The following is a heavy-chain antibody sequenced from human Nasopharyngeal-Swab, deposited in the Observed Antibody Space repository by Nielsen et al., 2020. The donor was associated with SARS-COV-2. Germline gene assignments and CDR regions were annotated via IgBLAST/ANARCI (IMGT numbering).Heavy chain of an antibody. D-gene: IGHD2-8*01. CDR3: ATDRGRRYCTNGVCYTADN. CDR1: GFTFRSYG. V-gene: IGHV3-30*03. CDR2: ISYDDGINK. J-gene: IGHJ4*02. Sequence: GESLKISCAASGFTFRSYGMHWVRQAPGKGLEWVAVISYDDGINKYYADSVKGRFTISRDNSKNTVYLQMNSLRAEDTAVYYCATDRGRRYCTNGVCYTADNWGQGTLVTVSS.